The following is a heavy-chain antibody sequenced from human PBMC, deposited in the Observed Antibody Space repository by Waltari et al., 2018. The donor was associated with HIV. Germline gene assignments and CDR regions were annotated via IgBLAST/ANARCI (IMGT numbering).Heavy chain of an antibody. V-gene: IGHV4-39*01. CDR2: SYNTGRA. Sequence: QLQLQESGPGLVKPSETLSLTCTVSGGSVSSSSYFWGWIRQPPGKGLEWIGRSYNTGRAYYNPAPKSRVTISVDTSKNQFSLKVTSVTAADTAVYYCARHALRVGAAYWNFDLWGRGTLVTVSS. CDR1: GGSVSSSSYF. J-gene: IGHJ2*01. D-gene: IGHD1-26*01. CDR3: ARHALRVGAAYWNFDL.